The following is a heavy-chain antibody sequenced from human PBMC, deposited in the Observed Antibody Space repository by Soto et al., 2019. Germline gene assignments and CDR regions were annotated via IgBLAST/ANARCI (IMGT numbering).Heavy chain of an antibody. CDR2: ISSSSSTI. CDR3: ASTEVIAVAGTGSKYYGMDV. D-gene: IGHD6-19*01. J-gene: IGHJ6*02. Sequence: PGGSLRLSCAASGFTFSSYSMNWVRQAPGKGLEWVSYISSSSSTIYYADSVKGRFTISRDNAKNSLYLQMNSLRDEDTAVYYCASTEVIAVAGTGSKYYGMDVWGQGTTVTVSS. CDR1: GFTFSSYS. V-gene: IGHV3-48*02.